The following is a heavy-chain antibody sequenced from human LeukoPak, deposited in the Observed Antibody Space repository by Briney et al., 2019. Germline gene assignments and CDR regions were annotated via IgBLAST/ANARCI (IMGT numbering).Heavy chain of an antibody. V-gene: IGHV1-46*01. D-gene: IGHD6-6*01. Sequence: ASVKVSCKASGYTFTSYYMHWVRQAPGQGLEWMGIINPSGGSTSYAQKFQGRVTMTRDTSTSTVYMELSSLRSEDTAVYYCVRERDSRVSRARYYFEYWGQGTLVTVSS. CDR3: VRERDSRVSRARYYFEY. CDR1: GYTFTSYY. CDR2: INPSGGST. J-gene: IGHJ4*02.